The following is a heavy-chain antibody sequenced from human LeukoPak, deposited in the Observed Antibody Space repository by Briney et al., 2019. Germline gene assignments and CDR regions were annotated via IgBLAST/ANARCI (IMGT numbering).Heavy chain of an antibody. CDR2: IGARGDVT. Sequence: GGSLRLSCTVSGFAFSGYAMSWVRQAPGKGPEWVSSIGARGDVTYSADSVKGRFTISRDNSKNTLYLQMNSLRAEDTAVYYCARGVAGTAPGYYYYYMDVWGKGTTVTVSS. V-gene: IGHV3-23*01. J-gene: IGHJ6*03. CDR1: GFAFSGYA. D-gene: IGHD6-19*01. CDR3: ARGVAGTAPGYYYYYMDV.